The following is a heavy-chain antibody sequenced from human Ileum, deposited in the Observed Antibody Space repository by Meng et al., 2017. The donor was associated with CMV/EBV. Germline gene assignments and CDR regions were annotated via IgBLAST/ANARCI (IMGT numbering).Heavy chain of an antibody. Sequence: LQESGPGLGEPSEHLSLPCTASGGPTTSSTYDWGWIRQPPGKGLEWIGSVYYSGTTYYNPSLKSRVNMSIDTSKNRFSLKLSSATAADTAVYYCARNVGFYSSQIAYWGQGALVTVSS. CDR1: GGPTTSSTYD. CDR2: VYYSGTT. V-gene: IGHV4-39*07. J-gene: IGHJ4*02. D-gene: IGHD3-3*01. CDR3: ARNVGFYSSQIAY.